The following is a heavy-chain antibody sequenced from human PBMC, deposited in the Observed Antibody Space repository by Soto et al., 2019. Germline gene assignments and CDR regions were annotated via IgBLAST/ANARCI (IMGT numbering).Heavy chain of an antibody. V-gene: IGHV3-7*01. CDR2: INPDGSVK. CDR3: ASARDYFFDY. J-gene: IGHJ4*02. D-gene: IGHD2-21*01. Sequence: EVQLVESGGGLVQPGESLRLSCADSGLTFNTYWMTWVRQPPGKGLEWVANINPDGSVKYSVDSLKGRFTISRDNAKNSLYLQMNSLRAEDTAVYYCASARDYFFDYWGQGTLVTVSS. CDR1: GLTFNTYW.